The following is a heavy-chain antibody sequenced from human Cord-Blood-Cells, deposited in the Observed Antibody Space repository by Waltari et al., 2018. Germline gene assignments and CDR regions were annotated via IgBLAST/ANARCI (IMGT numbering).Heavy chain of an antibody. CDR3: AKDITIFGVVIIDY. V-gene: IGHV3-23*01. CDR1: GFTFRSYA. J-gene: IGHJ4*02. Sequence: EVQLLESGGGLVQPGGSLRLSCAASGFTFRSYAMSWVRQAPGKGLEWVSAISGSGGSTYYADSVKGRFTISRDNSKNTLYLQMNSLRAEDTAVYYCAKDITIFGVVIIDYWGQGTLVTVSS. CDR2: ISGSGGST. D-gene: IGHD3-3*01.